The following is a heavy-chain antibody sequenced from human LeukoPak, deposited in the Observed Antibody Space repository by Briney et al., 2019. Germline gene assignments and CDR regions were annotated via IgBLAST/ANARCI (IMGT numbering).Heavy chain of an antibody. D-gene: IGHD3-3*01. V-gene: IGHV4-34*01. CDR3: ARMGPRGDFGVVITPFDY. Sequence: PSETLSLTCAVYGGSFSGYYWSWIRQPPGKGLEWIGEINHSGSTNYNPSLKSRVTISVDTSKNQFSLKLSSVTAADTAVYYCARMGPRGDFGVVITPFDYWGQGTLVTVSS. CDR2: INHSGST. CDR1: GGSFSGYY. J-gene: IGHJ4*02.